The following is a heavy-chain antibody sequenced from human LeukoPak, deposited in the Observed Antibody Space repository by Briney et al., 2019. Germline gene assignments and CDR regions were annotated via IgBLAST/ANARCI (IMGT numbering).Heavy chain of an antibody. CDR3: ARDFIAVAVAFDI. V-gene: IGHV1-69*04. CDR2: IIPILGIA. J-gene: IGHJ3*02. Sequence: SVKVSCKASGGTFSSYAISWVRQAPGQGLEWMGRIIPILGIANYAQKFQGRVTITADKSTSTAYMELSRLRSDDTAVYYCARDFIAVAVAFDIWGQETMVTVSS. D-gene: IGHD6-19*01. CDR1: GGTFSSYA.